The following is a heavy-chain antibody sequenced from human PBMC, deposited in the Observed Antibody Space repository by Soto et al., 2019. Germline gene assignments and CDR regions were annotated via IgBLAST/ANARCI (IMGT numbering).Heavy chain of an antibody. D-gene: IGHD2-2*01. V-gene: IGHV1-69*13. Sequence: SVKVSCKASGGTFTNYAFSWVRQAPGQGLEWMGGIIRVFGTPDYAQKFQGRVTITADESTRSASMELSSLRSDDTAVYYCARERSVGYCITTTCPKPFYYYGMDVWGQGTTVTVSS. J-gene: IGHJ6*02. CDR3: ARERSVGYCITTTCPKPFYYYGMDV. CDR2: IIRVFGTP. CDR1: GGTFTNYA.